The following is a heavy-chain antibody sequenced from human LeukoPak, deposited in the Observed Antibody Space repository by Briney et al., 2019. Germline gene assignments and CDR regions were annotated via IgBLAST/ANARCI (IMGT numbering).Heavy chain of an antibody. CDR3: ARPQYSSSWYIDY. V-gene: IGHV4-34*01. D-gene: IGHD6-13*01. J-gene: IGHJ4*02. CDR2: INHSGST. Sequence: SETLSLTCAVYGGSFSSYYWTWIRQPPGKGLEWIGEINHSGSTYYNPSLKSRVTISVDTSKNQFSLKLSSVTAADTAVYYCARPQYSSSWYIDYWGQGTLVTVSS. CDR1: GGSFSSYY.